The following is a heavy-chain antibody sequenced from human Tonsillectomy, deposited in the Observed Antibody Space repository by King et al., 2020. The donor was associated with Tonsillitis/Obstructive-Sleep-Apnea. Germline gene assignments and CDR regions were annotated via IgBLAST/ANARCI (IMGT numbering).Heavy chain of an antibody. V-gene: IGHV1-18*01. CDR3: ARGGVYYDSSGYYFDF. D-gene: IGHD3-22*01. Sequence: VQLVESGAEMKKPGASVKVSCKASGYTFTSYDISWVRRAPGQGLEWMGWISAYNGNTNSAQKLQGRVTMTTNTSTSTAYMELRSLRSDDTAVYYFARGGVYYDSSGYYFDFWGQGTLVTVSS. CDR1: GYTFTSYD. J-gene: IGHJ4*02. CDR2: ISAYNGNT.